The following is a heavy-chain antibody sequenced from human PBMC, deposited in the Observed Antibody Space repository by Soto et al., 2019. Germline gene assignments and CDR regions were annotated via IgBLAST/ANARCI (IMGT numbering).Heavy chain of an antibody. V-gene: IGHV4-39*01. D-gene: IGHD7-27*01. CDR3: ARAGLTNWGSRQAFDY. Sequence: SETLSLTCTVSGGSIRRSGYYWGWIRQPPGGSLEWIGRVYETGTTSYNPSLKGRVTVFVDTSKSQFSLKVNSVTAADTALYYCARAGLTNWGSRQAFDYWGQGTLVTVSS. CDR2: VYETGTT. J-gene: IGHJ4*02. CDR1: GGSIRRSGYY.